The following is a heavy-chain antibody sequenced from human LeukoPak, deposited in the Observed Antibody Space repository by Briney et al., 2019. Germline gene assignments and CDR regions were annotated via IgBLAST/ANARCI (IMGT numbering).Heavy chain of an antibody. Sequence: ASVKVSCKASGGTFSSYAISWVRQAPGQGLEWMGRIIPILGIANYAQKFQGRVTITADKSTSTAYMELSSLRSEDTAVYYCARDGVVPAAPDYWGRGTLVTVSS. J-gene: IGHJ4*02. V-gene: IGHV1-69*04. CDR2: IIPILGIA. D-gene: IGHD2-2*01. CDR1: GGTFSSYA. CDR3: ARDGVVPAAPDY.